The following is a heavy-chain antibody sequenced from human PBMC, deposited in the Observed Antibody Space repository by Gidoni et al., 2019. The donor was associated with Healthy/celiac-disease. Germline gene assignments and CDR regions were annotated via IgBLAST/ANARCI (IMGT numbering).Heavy chain of an antibody. CDR2: MNPNSGNT. J-gene: IGHJ6*03. CDR3: ARGPQYSSSWRYYYYYMDV. CDR1: GYTFPRYD. D-gene: IGHD6-13*01. Sequence: VQLVPSGAEVKKPGASVQVSCTASGYTFPRYDINWVRQATGQGLEWMGWMNPNSGNTGYAQKFQGRVTMTRNTSISTAYMELSSLRSEDTAVYYCARGPQYSSSWRYYYYYMDVWGKGTTVTVSS. V-gene: IGHV1-8*01.